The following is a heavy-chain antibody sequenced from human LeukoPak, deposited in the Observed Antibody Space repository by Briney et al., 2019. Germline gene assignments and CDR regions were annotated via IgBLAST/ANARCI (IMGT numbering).Heavy chain of an antibody. D-gene: IGHD1-26*01. CDR3: AREVGGSYSPPSVLNY. V-gene: IGHV7-4-1*02. Sequence: GASVKVSCKASGYTFTSHAMNWVRQAPGQGLEWMGWINTNTGNPTYAQGFTGRFVFSLDTSVSTAYLQISSLKAEDTAVYYCAREVGGSYSPPSVLNYWGQGTLVTVSS. J-gene: IGHJ4*02. CDR2: INTNTGNP. CDR1: GYTFTSHA.